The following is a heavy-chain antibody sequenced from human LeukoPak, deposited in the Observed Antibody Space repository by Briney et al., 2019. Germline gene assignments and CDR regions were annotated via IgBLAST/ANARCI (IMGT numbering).Heavy chain of an antibody. D-gene: IGHD1-1*01. V-gene: IGHV3-9*01. Sequence: PGGSLRLSCAASGFTFDDYAMHWVRQAPGKGLEWVSGISWNSGSIGYADSVKGRSTISRDNAKNSLYLQMNSLRAEDTALYYCAKALERRIYYYGMDVWGQGTTVTVSS. CDR2: ISWNSGSI. J-gene: IGHJ6*02. CDR1: GFTFDDYA. CDR3: AKALERRIYYYGMDV.